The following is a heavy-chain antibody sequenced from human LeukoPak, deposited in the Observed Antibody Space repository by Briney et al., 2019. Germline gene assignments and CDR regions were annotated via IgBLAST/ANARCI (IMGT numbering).Heavy chain of an antibody. V-gene: IGHV3-23*01. J-gene: IGHJ3*02. CDR3: AKSRVYSSGWYDAFDI. CDR1: GFTFSSYW. CDR2: ISGSGGST. Sequence: GGSLRLSCAASGFTFSSYWMSWVRQAPGKGLEWVSAISGSGGSTYYADSVKGRFTISRDNSKNTLYLQMNSLRAEDTAVYYCAKSRVYSSGWYDAFDIWGQGTMVTVSS. D-gene: IGHD6-13*01.